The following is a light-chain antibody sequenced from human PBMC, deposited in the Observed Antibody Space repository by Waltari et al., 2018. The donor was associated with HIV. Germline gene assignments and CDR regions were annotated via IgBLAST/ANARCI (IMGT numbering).Light chain of an antibody. CDR1: TSNVGSNT. Sequence: QSVPTPPPSVSGTPGQRVTLPCSGSTSNVGSNTVKWYHQLPDPAPKIIIYTNDRRPSGVPDRFSGSKSGTSASLAISGLQSEDEADYYCASWDGGLNVVFGGGTKLTVL. CDR3: ASWDGGLNVV. J-gene: IGLJ2*01. CDR2: TND. V-gene: IGLV1-44*01.